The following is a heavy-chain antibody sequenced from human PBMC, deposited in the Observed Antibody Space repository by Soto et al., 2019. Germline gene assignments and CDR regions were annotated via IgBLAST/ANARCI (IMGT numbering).Heavy chain of an antibody. J-gene: IGHJ4*02. Sequence: PGGSLRLSCGASGFTFSNYYMSWIRQAPGKGLEWVSYISSTGRTIYYADSVKGRFTVSRDNAQNSLSLKLNSLRVEDTAVYYCAKDRRAGGNYGFYSDFWGQGALVTVSS. CDR1: GFTFSNYY. V-gene: IGHV3-11*01. CDR2: ISSTGRTI. D-gene: IGHD1-7*01. CDR3: AKDRRAGGNYGFYSDF.